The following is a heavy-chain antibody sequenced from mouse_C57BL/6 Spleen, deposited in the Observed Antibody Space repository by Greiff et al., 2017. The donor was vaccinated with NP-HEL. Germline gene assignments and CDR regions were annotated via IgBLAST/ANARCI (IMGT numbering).Heavy chain of an antibody. Sequence: VLLVESGGDLVKPGGSLKLSCAASGFTFSSYGMSWVRQTPDQRLEWVATISSGGSYPYYPDSVKGRFTISRDNSKNTLYLQMSSLKSEDTAMYYCARPYSYDEFAYWGQGTLVTVSA. CDR1: GFTFSSYG. D-gene: IGHD2-12*01. V-gene: IGHV5-6*01. CDR3: ARPYSYDEFAY. CDR2: ISSGGSYP. J-gene: IGHJ3*01.